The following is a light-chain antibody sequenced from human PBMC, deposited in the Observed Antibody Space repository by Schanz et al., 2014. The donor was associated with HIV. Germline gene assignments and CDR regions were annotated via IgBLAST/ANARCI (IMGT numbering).Light chain of an antibody. Sequence: QSVLTQPASVSGSPGQSITISCTGTSSDVGGYNYVSWYQQHPGKAPKLMIYDVSNRPSGVPARFSASKSGTSASLVITGLQAEDEGDYYCQSYGSSLSTYVIFGGGTKLTVL. CDR3: QSYGSSLSTYVI. CDR2: DVS. CDR1: SSDVGGYNY. J-gene: IGLJ2*01. V-gene: IGLV2-14*03.